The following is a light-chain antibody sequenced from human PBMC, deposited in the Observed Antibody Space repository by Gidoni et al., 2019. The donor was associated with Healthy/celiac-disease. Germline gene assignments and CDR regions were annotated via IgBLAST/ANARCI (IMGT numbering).Light chain of an antibody. Sequence: QSVLTQPPPASGTPGQRVTISCSGSSSNIGSNTVNWYQQLPGTAPKLLSYRNNQRPSGVPGRFSGSKSGTSASLAISGLQSEDEADYYCAAWDDSLNGWVFGGGTKLTVL. V-gene: IGLV1-44*01. CDR2: RNN. CDR1: SSNIGSNT. CDR3: AAWDDSLNGWV. J-gene: IGLJ3*02.